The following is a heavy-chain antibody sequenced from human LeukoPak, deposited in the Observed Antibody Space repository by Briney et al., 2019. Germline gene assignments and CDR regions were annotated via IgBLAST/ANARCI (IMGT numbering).Heavy chain of an antibody. CDR2: ISSYNGNT. D-gene: IGHD3-3*01. Sequence: ASVKVSCKASGYTFTSYGISWVRQAPGQGLEWVGWISSYNGNTKYAEEFQGRVTMTTDTSTSTVYMELGSLTSDDTAVYYCVRDRRSVGAAAYAFDIWGQGTMVAVSS. J-gene: IGHJ3*02. CDR1: GYTFTSYG. V-gene: IGHV1-18*01. CDR3: VRDRRSVGAAAYAFDI.